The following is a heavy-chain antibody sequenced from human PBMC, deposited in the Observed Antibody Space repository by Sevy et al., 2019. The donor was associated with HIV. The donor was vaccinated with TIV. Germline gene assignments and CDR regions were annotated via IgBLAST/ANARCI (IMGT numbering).Heavy chain of an antibody. Sequence: GGSLRLSCAASGFTVSSSYMTWVRQPPGKGLEWVYVIYSGGSTYYADYVKGRFTISRDNSKNTLYLQMNNLRADDTAVYYCARGRGVFGAVAINWFDPWGQGALVTVSS. V-gene: IGHV3-53*01. CDR1: GFTVSSSY. CDR3: ARGRGVFGAVAINWFDP. CDR2: IYSGGST. J-gene: IGHJ5*02. D-gene: IGHD3-3*01.